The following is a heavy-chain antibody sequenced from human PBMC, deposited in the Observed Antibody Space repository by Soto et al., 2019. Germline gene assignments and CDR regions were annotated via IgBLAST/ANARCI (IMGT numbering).Heavy chain of an antibody. Sequence: GGSLSLSCAASGFPFGPFWMHWVRQAPGKALVWVSHINGDASTILYADSVKGRFTISRDNAKNTLYLQMNSLSVDDTAVYYCVRDRGYPDSFDIWGPGTTVTISS. D-gene: IGHD3-10*01. CDR1: GFPFGPFW. CDR2: INGDASTI. CDR3: VRDRGYPDSFDI. V-gene: IGHV3-74*01. J-gene: IGHJ3*02.